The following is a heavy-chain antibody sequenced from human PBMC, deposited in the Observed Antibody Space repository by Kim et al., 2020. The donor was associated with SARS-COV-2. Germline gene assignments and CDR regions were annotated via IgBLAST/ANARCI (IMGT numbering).Heavy chain of an antibody. V-gene: IGHV3-23*01. J-gene: IGHJ4*02. CDR3: AKDMAYYDFWSGYYRGGTFDY. Sequence: FTISRDNSKNTLYLQMNSLRAEDTAVYYCAKDMAYYDFWSGYYRGGTFDYWGQGTLVTVSS. D-gene: IGHD3-3*01.